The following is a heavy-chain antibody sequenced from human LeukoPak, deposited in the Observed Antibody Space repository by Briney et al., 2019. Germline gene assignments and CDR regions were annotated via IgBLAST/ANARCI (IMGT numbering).Heavy chain of an antibody. CDR1: GDSMGSFY. Sequence: SETLPLTCTVSGDSMGSFYWSWIRQSAGRGLEWIGHIYSSGTTKNNPSYKSRVTMSVDTSKNQFSLKLSSVTAADTAVYYCARDSRSSPNYYYYGMDVWGQGTTVTVSS. CDR2: IYSSGTT. J-gene: IGHJ6*02. V-gene: IGHV4-4*07. CDR3: ARDSRSSPNYYYYGMDV. D-gene: IGHD6-19*01.